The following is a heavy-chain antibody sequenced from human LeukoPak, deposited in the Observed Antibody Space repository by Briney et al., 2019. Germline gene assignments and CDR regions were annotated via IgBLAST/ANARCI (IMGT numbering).Heavy chain of an antibody. CDR1: GGSFSGYY. CDR3: ARGHSPVTTKVSYFQH. V-gene: IGHV4-34*01. D-gene: IGHD4-17*01. J-gene: IGHJ1*01. CDR2: INHSGST. Sequence: PSETLSLTCAVYGGSFSGYYWSWIRQPPGKGLEWIGEINHSGSTNYNPSLKIRVTILVDTSKNQFSLKLSSVTAADTAVYYCARGHSPVTTKVSYFQHWGQGTLVTVSS.